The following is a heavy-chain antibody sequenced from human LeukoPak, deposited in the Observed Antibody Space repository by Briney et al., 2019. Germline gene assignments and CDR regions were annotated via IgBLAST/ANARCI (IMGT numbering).Heavy chain of an antibody. J-gene: IGHJ3*02. CDR3: ARLTIPEEAFDI. D-gene: IGHD1-14*01. V-gene: IGHV4-59*02. CDR1: GFSVSSNY. Sequence: GSLRLSCAASGFSVSSNYMSWVRQAPGKGLEWIGYIYYSGSTNYNPSLKSRVTISVDTSKNQFSLKLSSVTAADTAVYYCARLTIPEEAFDIWGQGTMVTVSS. CDR2: IYYSGST.